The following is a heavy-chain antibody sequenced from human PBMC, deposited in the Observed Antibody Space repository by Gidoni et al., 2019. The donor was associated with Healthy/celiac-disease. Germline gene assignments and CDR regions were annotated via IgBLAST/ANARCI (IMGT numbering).Heavy chain of an antibody. J-gene: IGHJ1*01. CDR3: ARGSGSYFQH. CDR2: ISYDGSNK. Sequence: QVQLVESGGGVVQPGRSLRLSCAASGFTFSSYAMHWVRQAPGKGLEWVAVISYDGSNKYYADSVKGRFTISRDNSKNTLYLQMNSLRAEDTAVYYCARGSGSYFQHWGQGTLVTVSS. D-gene: IGHD1-26*01. CDR1: GFTFSSYA. V-gene: IGHV3-30-3*01.